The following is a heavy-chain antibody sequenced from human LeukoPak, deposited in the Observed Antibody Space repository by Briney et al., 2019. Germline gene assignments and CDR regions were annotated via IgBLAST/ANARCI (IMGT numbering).Heavy chain of an antibody. D-gene: IGHD3-22*01. V-gene: IGHV3-23*01. CDR3: AKVLTYYYDSSGPLLAFDY. CDR1: GFTFSSYA. Sequence: GGSLRLSCAASGFTFSSYAMSWVRQAPGKGLEWVSAISGSGGSTYYADSVKGRFTISRDNSKNTLYLQMNSLRAEDTAVYYCAKVLTYYYDSSGPLLAFDYWGQGTQVTVSS. J-gene: IGHJ4*02. CDR2: ISGSGGST.